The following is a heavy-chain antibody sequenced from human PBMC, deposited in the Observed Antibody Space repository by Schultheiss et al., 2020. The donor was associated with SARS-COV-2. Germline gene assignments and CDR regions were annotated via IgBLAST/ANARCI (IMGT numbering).Heavy chain of an antibody. Sequence: ASVKVSCKASGYSFTNFGLNWVRQAPGQGLEWMGWISAYNGNTNYAQKLQGRVTMTTDTPTSTAYMELRSLRSDDTAVYYCARESIVRFGRDYASLAYWGQGTLVTVAS. CDR2: ISAYNGNT. CDR1: GYSFTNFG. J-gene: IGHJ4*02. D-gene: IGHD3-16*01. CDR3: ARESIVRFGRDYASLAY. V-gene: IGHV1-18*04.